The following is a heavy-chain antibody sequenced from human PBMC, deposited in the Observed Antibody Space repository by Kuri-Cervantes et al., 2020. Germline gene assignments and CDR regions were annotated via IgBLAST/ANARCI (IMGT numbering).Heavy chain of an antibody. CDR2: ISWDGGST. J-gene: IGHJ4*02. CDR1: GFSFGSYR. D-gene: IGHD7-27*01. Sequence: GESLKISCAASGFSFGSYRMNWVRQAPGKGLEWVSLISWDGGSTYYADSVKGRFTNSRDNAKNSLYLEMSSLRAADTAVYYCVRDLHWAFDYWSQGILVTVSS. CDR3: VRDLHWAFDY. V-gene: IGHV3-48*01.